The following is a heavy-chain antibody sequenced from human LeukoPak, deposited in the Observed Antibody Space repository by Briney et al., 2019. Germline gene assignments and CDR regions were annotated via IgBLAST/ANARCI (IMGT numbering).Heavy chain of an antibody. CDR1: GDSISSYY. CDR3: ARVRQYCTNGVCFYTRFDY. J-gene: IGHJ4*02. D-gene: IGHD2-8*01. CDR2: IYYSGTT. Sequence: SETLSLTCSVSGDSISSYYWSWIRQPPGKGLEWIGSIYYSGTTNYNPSLKSRVTISVDTSKNQFSLKLSSVTAADTAVCYCARVRQYCTNGVCFYTRFDYWGQGTLVTVSS. V-gene: IGHV4-59*01.